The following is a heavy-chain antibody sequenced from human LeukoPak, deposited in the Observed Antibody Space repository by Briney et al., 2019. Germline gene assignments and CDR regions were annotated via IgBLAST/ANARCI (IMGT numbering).Heavy chain of an antibody. CDR1: GGTFSSYA. J-gene: IGHJ6*03. V-gene: IGHV1-69*05. CDR2: IIPIFGTA. CDR3: NFRKYCSSTSCYPSRKMYYMDV. D-gene: IGHD2-2*01. Sequence: SVKVSCKASGGTFSSYAISWVRQAPGQGLEWMGGIIPIFGTANYAQKFQGRVTITTDESTSTAYMELSSLRSEDTAVYYCNFRKYCSSTSCYPSRKMYYMDVWGKGTTVTVSS.